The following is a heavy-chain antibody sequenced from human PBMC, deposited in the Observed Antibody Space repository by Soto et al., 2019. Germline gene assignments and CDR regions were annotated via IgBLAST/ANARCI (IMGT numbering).Heavy chain of an antibody. V-gene: IGHV4-31*03. CDR1: GGSISSGGYY. CDR3: ARDLNPRYFDWFGGMDV. D-gene: IGHD3-9*01. Sequence: PSETLSLTCTVSGGSISSGGYYWSWIRQHPGKGLEWIGYIYYSGSTYYNPSLKSRVTISVDTSKNQFSLKLSSLTAADTAVYYCARDLNPRYFDWFGGMDVWGQGTTVTVSS. J-gene: IGHJ6*02. CDR2: IYYSGST.